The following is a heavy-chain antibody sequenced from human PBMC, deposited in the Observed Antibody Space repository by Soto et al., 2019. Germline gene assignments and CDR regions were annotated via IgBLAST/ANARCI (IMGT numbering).Heavy chain of an antibody. CDR1: VGSITSGDYY. CDR2: IYYSGST. Sequence: SETLSLTCTFSVGSITSGDYYWSWIRQPPGKGLEWIGYIYYSGSTYHSPSLKSRVTISVDTSKNQFSLKLSSVTAADTAMYYCARALIQLWPPYHYGMDVWGQGTTVTVSS. D-gene: IGHD5-18*01. CDR3: ARALIQLWPPYHYGMDV. V-gene: IGHV4-30-4*01. J-gene: IGHJ6*02.